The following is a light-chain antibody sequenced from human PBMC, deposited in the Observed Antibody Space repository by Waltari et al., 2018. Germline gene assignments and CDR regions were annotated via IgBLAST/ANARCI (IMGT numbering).Light chain of an antibody. CDR3: QQRDNWPWT. CDR2: DVS. CDR1: QSVSSF. J-gene: IGKJ1*01. Sequence: DIVLTQSPTTVSFSPGDRATLSGRTSQSVSSFVAWYHQKPGQPPRLLIADVSNRASGISDRITASGSGLDFTLTISSLEPEDVGVYYCQQRDNWPWTFGQGTKVEIK. V-gene: IGKV3-11*01.